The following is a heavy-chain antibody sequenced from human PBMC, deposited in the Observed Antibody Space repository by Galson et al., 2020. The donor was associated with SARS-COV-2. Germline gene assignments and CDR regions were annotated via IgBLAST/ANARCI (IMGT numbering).Heavy chain of an antibody. CDR2: INPNSGGT. J-gene: IGHJ6*02. V-gene: IGHV1-2*02. CDR1: GYTFTGYY. Sequence: ASVQVSCKASGYTFTGYYMHWVRQAPGQGLEWMGWINPNSGGTNYAQKFQGRVTMTRDTSISTAYMELSRLRSDDTAVYYCAREVSSGLDYYYGMDVWGQGTTVTVSS. D-gene: IGHD3-22*01. CDR3: AREVSSGLDYYYGMDV.